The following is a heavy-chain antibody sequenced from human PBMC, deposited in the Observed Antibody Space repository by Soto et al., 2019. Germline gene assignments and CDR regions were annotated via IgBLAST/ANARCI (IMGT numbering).Heavy chain of an antibody. J-gene: IGHJ4*02. CDR2: MNPESRNT. CDR1: GYTFPSYD. V-gene: IGHV1-8*01. D-gene: IGHD2-2*01. CDR3: ARFVRHQLPTIDF. Sequence: QVQLVQSGAEVKEPGASVRVSCKASGYTFPSYDINWVRQATGQGLEWMGWMNPESRNTGYAQKFQGRVTMTRDTSISTAYMELTSLRSEDTAVHYCARFVRHQLPTIDFWGQGTLVTVSS.